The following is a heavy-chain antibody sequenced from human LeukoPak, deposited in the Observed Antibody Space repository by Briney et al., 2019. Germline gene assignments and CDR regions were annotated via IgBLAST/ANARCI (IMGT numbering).Heavy chain of an antibody. V-gene: IGHV4-59*08. D-gene: IGHD6-19*01. CDR3: ARRGGGGSGWYREGYYFDY. J-gene: IGHJ4*02. Sequence: PSETLSPTCTVSGGSISSYYWSWIRQPPGKGLEWIGYIYYSGSTNYNPSLKSRVTISVDTSKNQFSLKLSSVTAADTAVYYCARRGGGGSGWYREGYYFDYWGQGTLVTVSS. CDR2: IYYSGST. CDR1: GGSISSYY.